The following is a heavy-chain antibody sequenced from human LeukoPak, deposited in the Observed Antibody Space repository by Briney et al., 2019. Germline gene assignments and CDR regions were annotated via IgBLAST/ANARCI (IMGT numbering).Heavy chain of an antibody. D-gene: IGHD6-19*01. CDR1: GFTFSSYW. CDR2: INSDGSST. CDR3: ARAGSSGWIDY. V-gene: IGHV3-74*01. Sequence: GGSLRLSCAASGFTFSSYWMHWVRQAPGKGLVWVSRINSDGSSTSYADSVKGRFTISRDNAKNTLYLQMSSLRAEDTAVYYCARAGSSGWIDYWGQGTLVTVSS. J-gene: IGHJ4*02.